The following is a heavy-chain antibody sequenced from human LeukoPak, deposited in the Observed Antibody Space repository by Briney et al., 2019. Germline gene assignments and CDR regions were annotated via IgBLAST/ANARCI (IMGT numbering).Heavy chain of an antibody. D-gene: IGHD3-10*01. V-gene: IGHV4-34*01. CDR2: INHSGST. CDR1: GGSFSGYY. Sequence: KPSETLSLTCAVYGGSFSGYYWSWIRQPPGKGLEWIGEINHSGSTNYNPSLKSRVTISVDTSKNQFSLKLSSVTAADTAVYYCARGLVTMVRGVRVRWFDPWGQGTLVTVSS. J-gene: IGHJ5*02. CDR3: ARGLVTMVRGVRVRWFDP.